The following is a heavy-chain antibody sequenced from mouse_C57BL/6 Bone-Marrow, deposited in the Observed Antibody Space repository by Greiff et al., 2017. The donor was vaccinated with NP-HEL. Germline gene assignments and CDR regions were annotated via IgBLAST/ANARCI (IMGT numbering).Heavy chain of an antibody. CDR3: ASKDYCGSGHLPHWYFYV. D-gene: IGHD1-1*01. Sequence: QVQLQQPGAELVMPGASVNLSCKASGYTFTSYAMHWVKQSPGQGLEWIGEIDPSDSYTNYNQKVKGKFTLTVDKSSSTLYLQLSSLTSEDSAIFYYASKDYCGSGHLPHWYFYVGGTGNTTTVTS. J-gene: IGHJ1*03. V-gene: IGHV1-69*01. CDR1: GYTFTSYA. CDR2: IDPSDSYT.